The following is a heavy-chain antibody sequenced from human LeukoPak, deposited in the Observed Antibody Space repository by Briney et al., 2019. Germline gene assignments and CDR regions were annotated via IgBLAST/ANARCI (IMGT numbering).Heavy chain of an antibody. CDR2: FSWDGGST. CDR3: AKDGSHGSGHYFQNNCYIQD. V-gene: IGHV3-43D*03. Sequence: GGCLRLSCSAYGFTFDDYAMPWGRQAPGKGVRWVSLFSWDGGSTNYADSVKGRFTISRDNGKSSLYLEMNSLRAEDTAVYYCAKDGSHGSGHYFQNNCYIQDWGQGTLVTVSS. J-gene: IGHJ1*01. D-gene: IGHD3-22*01. CDR1: GFTFDDYA.